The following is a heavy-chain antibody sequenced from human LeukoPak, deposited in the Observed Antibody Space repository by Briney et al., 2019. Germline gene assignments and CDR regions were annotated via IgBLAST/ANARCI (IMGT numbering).Heavy chain of an antibody. Sequence: PGGSLRLSCAASGFTFSSYSMNWVRQAPGKGLEWVSPISSSSSYIYYADSVKGRFTISRDNAKNSLYLQMNSLRAEDTAVYYCARDQSYYDSSGYYPFDYWGQGTLVTVSS. D-gene: IGHD3-22*01. CDR2: ISSSSSYI. CDR3: ARDQSYYDSSGYYPFDY. V-gene: IGHV3-21*01. J-gene: IGHJ4*02. CDR1: GFTFSSYS.